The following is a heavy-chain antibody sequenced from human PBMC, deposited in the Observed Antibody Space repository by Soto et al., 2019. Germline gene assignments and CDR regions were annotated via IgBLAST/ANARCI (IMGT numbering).Heavy chain of an antibody. J-gene: IGHJ4*02. CDR3: AGLRDDY. D-gene: IGHD3-10*01. Sequence: QVQLVESGGGLVEPGGSLRLSCAASGFTFSDYDMSWVRQAPGKGLEYISYIRSTTSTVFYADSVKGRFTISRDNAKRSLYLQMNSLRAEDTAVYYCAGLRDDYWGQGTLVTVSS. V-gene: IGHV3-11*01. CDR2: IRSTTSTV. CDR1: GFTFSDYD.